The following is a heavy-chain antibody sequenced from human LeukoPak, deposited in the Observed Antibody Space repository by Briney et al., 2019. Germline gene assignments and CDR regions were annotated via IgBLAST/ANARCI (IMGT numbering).Heavy chain of an antibody. CDR3: ARGGGIVVVPAATVIDY. J-gene: IGHJ4*02. CDR2: INHSGST. D-gene: IGHD2-2*01. V-gene: IGHV4-34*01. CDR1: GGSISGYY. Sequence: PSETLSLTCTVSGGSISGYYWSWIRQPPGKGLEWIGEINHSGSTNYNPSLKSRVTISVDTSKNQFSLKLSSVTAADTAVYYCARGGGIVVVPAATVIDYWGQGTLVTVSS.